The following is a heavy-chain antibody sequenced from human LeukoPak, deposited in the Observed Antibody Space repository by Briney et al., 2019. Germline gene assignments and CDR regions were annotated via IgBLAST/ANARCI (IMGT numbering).Heavy chain of an antibody. J-gene: IGHJ4*03. D-gene: IGHD3-3*01. V-gene: IGHV3-53*01. Sequence: PGGSLRLSCVASGFTFSDAWMHWVRQAPGKGLEWVSVIYSGGSTYYADSVKGRFTISRDNSKNTLYLQMNSLRVEDTAVYYCARDLKSGYGYWGHGTLVTVSS. CDR3: ARDLKSGYGY. CDR2: IYSGGST. CDR1: GFTFSDAW.